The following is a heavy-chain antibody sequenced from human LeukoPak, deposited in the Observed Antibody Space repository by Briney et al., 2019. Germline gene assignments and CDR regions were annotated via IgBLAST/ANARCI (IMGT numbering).Heavy chain of an antibody. CDR3: ANGYYYGSGSYYKEAFDI. Sequence: GGSLRLSCAASGFTLSSSWMHWVRQAPGKGLVWVSRMNTDGNTTTYADSVKGRFTISRDNAKNTLYLQMNSLRAEDTAVYYCANGYYYGSGSYYKEAFDIWGQGTMVTVSS. D-gene: IGHD3-10*01. V-gene: IGHV3-74*03. CDR2: MNTDGNTT. CDR1: GFTLSSSW. J-gene: IGHJ3*02.